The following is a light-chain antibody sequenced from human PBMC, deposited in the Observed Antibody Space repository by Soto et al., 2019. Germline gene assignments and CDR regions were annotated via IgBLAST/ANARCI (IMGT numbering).Light chain of an antibody. J-gene: IGLJ3*02. CDR1: NIGSKS. Sequence: SYELTQPPSVSVAPGKTASIPCVGNNIGSKSVHWYQQKPGQAPVLVIFYNTDRPSGIPERFSGSNSKNTVTLTITLVVAVDEVDYYRVVWTTASDDVVFGRGAKLTFL. V-gene: IGLV3-21*04. CDR3: VVWTTASDDVV. CDR2: YNT.